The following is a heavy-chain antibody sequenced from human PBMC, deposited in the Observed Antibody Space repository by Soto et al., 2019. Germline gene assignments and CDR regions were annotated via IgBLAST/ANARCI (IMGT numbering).Heavy chain of an antibody. Sequence: QLQLQESCSGLVKPSQTLSLTCAVSGGSISSGGYSWNWIRQPPGKGLEWIGYIYHSGSTYYNPSLKSRVTISVDRSKTQFSLKLSSVTAADTAVYYCASSQAVAHITAAVHWGQGTLVTVSS. V-gene: IGHV4-30-2*01. J-gene: IGHJ4*02. CDR1: GGSISSGGYS. CDR2: IYHSGST. D-gene: IGHD6-13*01. CDR3: ASSQAVAHITAAVH.